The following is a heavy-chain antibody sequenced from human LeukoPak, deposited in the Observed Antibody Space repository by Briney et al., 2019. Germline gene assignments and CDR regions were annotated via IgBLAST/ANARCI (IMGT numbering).Heavy chain of an antibody. CDR1: GFTFSNYC. D-gene: IGHD3-10*01. CDR3: ARVTGSGSPYRSFDY. J-gene: IGHJ4*02. V-gene: IGHV3-7*01. Sequence: GGSLRLSCVASGFTFSNYCMTLVRQAPGKGLEWVASIKQDGSEKYYVDSVEGRFTISRDNAKNSLYLQMNSLRTEDTALYYCARVTGSGSPYRSFDYWGQGTLVTVSS. CDR2: IKQDGSEK.